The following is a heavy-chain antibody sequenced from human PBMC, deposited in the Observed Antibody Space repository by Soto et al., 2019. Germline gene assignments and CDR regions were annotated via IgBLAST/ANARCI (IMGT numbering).Heavy chain of an antibody. CDR1: GGTFSSYA. V-gene: IGHV1-69*13. CDR2: IIPIFGTA. D-gene: IGHD2-15*01. J-gene: IGHJ4*02. CDR3: ASRYCSGGSCINGRFDY. Sequence: EASVKVSCKASGGTFSSYAISWVRQAPGQGLEWMGGIIPIFGTANYAQKFQGRVTITADESTSTAYMELSSLRSEDTAVYYCASRYCSGGSCINGRFDYWGQGTLVTVSS.